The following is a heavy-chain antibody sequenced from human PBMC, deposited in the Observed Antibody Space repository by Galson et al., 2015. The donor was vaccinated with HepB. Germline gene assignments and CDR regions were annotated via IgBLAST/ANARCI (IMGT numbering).Heavy chain of an antibody. CDR1: GYHFTSYS. Sequence: SVKVSCKASGYHFTSYSMNWVRQAPGQRLEWMGWINTGNGNTKYSRKFQGRVTITRDTSASTAYMELSSLRSEDTAVFYCARDRFVEDFLMDNYYYGMDVWGQGTTVTVSS. V-gene: IGHV1-3*04. CDR3: ARDRFVEDFLMDNYYYGMDV. CDR2: INTGNGNT. D-gene: IGHD3-3*01. J-gene: IGHJ6*02.